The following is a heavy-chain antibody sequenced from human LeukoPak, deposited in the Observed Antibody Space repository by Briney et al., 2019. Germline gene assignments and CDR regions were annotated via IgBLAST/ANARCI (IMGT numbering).Heavy chain of an antibody. J-gene: IGHJ3*02. CDR2: ISAYNGNT. CDR1: GYTFTSYG. V-gene: IGHV1-18*04. CDR3: ARAGFRAVNDAFDI. D-gene: IGHD6-19*01. Sequence: ASVKLSCKASGYTFTSYGISWVRQAPGQGLEWMGWISAYNGNTNYAQKLQGRVTMTTDTSTSTAYMELRSLRSDDTAVYYCARAGFRAVNDAFDIWGQGTMVTVSS.